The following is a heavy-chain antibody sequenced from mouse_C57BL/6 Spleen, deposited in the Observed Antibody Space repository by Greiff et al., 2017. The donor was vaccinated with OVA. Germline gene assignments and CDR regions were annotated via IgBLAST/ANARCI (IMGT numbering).Heavy chain of an antibody. V-gene: IGHV1-69*01. CDR2: IDPSDSYT. CDR1: GYTFTSYW. D-gene: IGHD4-1*01. Sequence: QVQLQQPGAELVMPGASVKLSCKASGYTFTSYWMHWVKQRPGQGLEWIGEIDPSDSYTNYNQKFKGKSTLTVDKSSSTAYMQLSSLTSEDSAVYYCARSLTGSWFAYWGQGTLGTVSA. CDR3: ARSLTGSWFAY. J-gene: IGHJ3*01.